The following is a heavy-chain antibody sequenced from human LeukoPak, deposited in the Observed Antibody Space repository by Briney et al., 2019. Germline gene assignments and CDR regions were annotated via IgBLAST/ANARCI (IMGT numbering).Heavy chain of an antibody. CDR3: ARYGLGAHAFDI. CDR2: IYSGGST. J-gene: IGHJ3*02. CDR1: GFTVSSNY. Sequence: GGSLRLSCAASGFTVSSNYMNWVRQAPGKGLEWVSVIYSGGSTYRADSVKGRFTISRDNSKNTLYLQMNSLRAEDTAVYYCARYGLGAHAFDIWGQGTMVTVSS. D-gene: IGHD3/OR15-3a*01. V-gene: IGHV3-66*01.